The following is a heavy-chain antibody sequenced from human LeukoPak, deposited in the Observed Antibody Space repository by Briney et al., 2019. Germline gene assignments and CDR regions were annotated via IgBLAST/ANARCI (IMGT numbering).Heavy chain of an antibody. CDR3: ARRRSRGRSSWSHFDY. J-gene: IGHJ4*02. D-gene: IGHD6-13*01. Sequence: PSETLSLTCAVYGGSFSGYYWSWLRQPPGKGLEWIGEMNHSGSTNYNPSLKGRVTISVCTSKNQLSLKRGPFAPADTAVYYCARRRSRGRSSWSHFDYWGQGTLVTVSS. V-gene: IGHV4-34*01. CDR1: GGSFSGYY. CDR2: MNHSGST.